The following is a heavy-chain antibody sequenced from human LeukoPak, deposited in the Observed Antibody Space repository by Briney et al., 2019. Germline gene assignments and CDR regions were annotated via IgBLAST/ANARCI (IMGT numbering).Heavy chain of an antibody. Sequence: GGSLRLSCVASRFTFSNYWMSWVRQAPGKGLEWVANINQDGSKKRYADSMKGRFTISRDNAKESLYLQLNSLRAEDTAVYYCAKWGPYCVGDYCPALDSWGPGTLVTASS. D-gene: IGHD2-21*02. CDR3: AKWGPYCVGDYCPALDS. V-gene: IGHV3-7*01. CDR2: INQDGSKK. CDR1: RFTFSNYW. J-gene: IGHJ4*02.